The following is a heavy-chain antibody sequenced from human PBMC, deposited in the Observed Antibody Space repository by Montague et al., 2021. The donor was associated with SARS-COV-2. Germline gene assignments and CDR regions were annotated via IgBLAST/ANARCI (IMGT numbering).Heavy chain of an antibody. CDR1: GDSISTDNW. CDR3: ARPLNLYYYGSGSYSSWFDP. CDR2: IYYSGST. Sequence: SETLSLTCVVSGDSISTDNWWTWVRQPPGKGLEWIGSIYYSGSTYYNPSLKSRVTISVDTSKNQFSLKLSSVTAADTAVYYCARPLNLYYYGSGSYSSWFDPWGQGTLVTVSS. D-gene: IGHD3-10*01. J-gene: IGHJ5*02. V-gene: IGHV4-38-2*01.